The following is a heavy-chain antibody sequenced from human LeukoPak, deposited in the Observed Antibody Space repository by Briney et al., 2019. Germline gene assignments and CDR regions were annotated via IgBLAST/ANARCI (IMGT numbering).Heavy chain of an antibody. J-gene: IGHJ4*02. CDR1: GGSFSGYY. CDR3: ARDLYLSPYYYGSGKFLGGFDY. V-gene: IGHV4-34*01. Sequence: PSETLSLTCAVYGGSFSGYYWSWIRQPPGKGLVWIGEINHSRSTNYNPSLKSRVTISVDTSKNQSSLKLSSVTAADTAVYYCARDLYLSPYYYGSGKFLGGFDYWGQGTLVTVSS. D-gene: IGHD3-10*01. CDR2: INHSRST.